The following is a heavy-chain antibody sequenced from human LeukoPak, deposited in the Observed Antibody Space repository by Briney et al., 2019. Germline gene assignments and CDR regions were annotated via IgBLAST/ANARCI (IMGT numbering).Heavy chain of an antibody. CDR1: GYTFTSYG. CDR3: ARLDYYDSSGYYTLFDY. J-gene: IGHJ4*02. Sequence: ASVKVSCKASGYTFTSYGISWVRQAPGQGLEWMGWISAYNGNTNYAQNLQVRVTMTTDTSTSTAYMELRGLRSEDTAVYYCARLDYYDSSGYYTLFDYWGQGTLVTV. D-gene: IGHD3-22*01. V-gene: IGHV1-18*01. CDR2: ISAYNGNT.